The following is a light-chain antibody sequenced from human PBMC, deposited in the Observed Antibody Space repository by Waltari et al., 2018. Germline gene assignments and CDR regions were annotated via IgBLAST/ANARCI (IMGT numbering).Light chain of an antibody. V-gene: IGKV3-11*01. J-gene: IGKJ2*01. Sequence: EIVVTQSPATLSVSPGERATLSCKASQSISRFLNWYQHKPGQPPRLVIYDASNRPSGIPARFSGSGSGTDFTLTINSLEPEDSAVYYCQQRSNWPPYTFGQGTKLES. CDR2: DAS. CDR1: QSISRF. CDR3: QQRSNWPPYT.